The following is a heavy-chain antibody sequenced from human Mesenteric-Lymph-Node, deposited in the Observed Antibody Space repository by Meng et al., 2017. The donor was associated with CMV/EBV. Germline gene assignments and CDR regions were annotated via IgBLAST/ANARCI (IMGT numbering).Heavy chain of an antibody. J-gene: IGHJ6*02. V-gene: IGHV4-38-2*02. Sequence: SETLSLTCTVSGFSISTDYYWGWIRQPPGEGLEWIGSVFHSGRTYSSPSLKGRATISLDTSSNQFSLKLRSVTAADTAVYYCARAAWGIFGVVITPYYYYGMDVWGQGTTVTVSS. D-gene: IGHD3-3*01. CDR3: ARAAWGIFGVVITPYYYYGMDV. CDR1: GFSISTDYY. CDR2: VFHSGRT.